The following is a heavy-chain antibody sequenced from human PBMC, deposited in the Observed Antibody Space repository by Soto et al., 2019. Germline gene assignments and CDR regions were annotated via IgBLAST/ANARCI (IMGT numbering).Heavy chain of an antibody. CDR3: VRDGTKTLRDWFDP. CDR1: GGSISTYY. CDR2: IYATGTT. J-gene: IGHJ5*02. D-gene: IGHD1-1*01. V-gene: IGHV4-4*07. Sequence: PSETLSLTCTVSGGSISTYYWNWIRQPPGKGLESIGRIYATGTTDYNPSLKSRVMMSVDTSKKQFSLKLRSVTAADTAVYYCVRDGTKTLRDWFDPWGQGISVTVSS.